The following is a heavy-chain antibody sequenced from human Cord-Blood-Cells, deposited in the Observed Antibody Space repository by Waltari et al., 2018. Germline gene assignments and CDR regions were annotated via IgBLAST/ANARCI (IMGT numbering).Heavy chain of an antibody. V-gene: IGHV4-4*07. CDR1: GGSISSYY. Sequence: QVQLQESGPGLVKPSETLSLTCTVSGGSISSYYWSWIRQPAGKGLEWIGRIYTSGSTNSNPSLKGRVTMSVDTSKNQFSLKLSSVTAADTAVYYCARDKGYCSSTSCYVWYFDLWGRGTLVTVSS. J-gene: IGHJ2*01. CDR3: ARDKGYCSSTSCYVWYFDL. D-gene: IGHD2-2*01. CDR2: IYTSGST.